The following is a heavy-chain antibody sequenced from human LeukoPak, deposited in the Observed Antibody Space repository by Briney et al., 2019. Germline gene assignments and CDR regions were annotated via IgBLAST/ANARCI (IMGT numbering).Heavy chain of an antibody. V-gene: IGHV3-23*01. D-gene: IGHD3-22*01. J-gene: IGHJ4*02. CDR3: ARAPPSITMIVVVMLDY. Sequence: GGSLRLSCAASGFTFSSYAMSWVRQAPGEGLEWVSAISGSGGSTYYADSVKGRFTISRDNAKNSLYLQMNSLRAEDTAVCYCARAPPSITMIVVVMLDYWGQGTLVTVSS. CDR1: GFTFSSYA. CDR2: ISGSGGST.